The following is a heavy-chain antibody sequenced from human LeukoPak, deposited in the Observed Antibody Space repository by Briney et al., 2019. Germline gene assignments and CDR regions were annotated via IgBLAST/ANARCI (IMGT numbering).Heavy chain of an antibody. Sequence: PSETLSLTCAVSGGSISSSNWWSWVRQPPGKGLEWIGEINHSGSTNYNPSLKSRVTISVDTSKNQFSLKLSSVTAADTAVYYCAVNNYGLTLGYWGQGTLVTVSS. V-gene: IGHV4-4*02. CDR3: AVNNYGLTLGY. CDR1: GGSISSSNW. CDR2: INHSGST. D-gene: IGHD4-17*01. J-gene: IGHJ4*02.